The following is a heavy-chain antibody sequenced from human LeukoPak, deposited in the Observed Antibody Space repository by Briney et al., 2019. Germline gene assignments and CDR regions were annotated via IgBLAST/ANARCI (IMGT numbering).Heavy chain of an antibody. Sequence: SETLSLTCFVSGYAINIDYSWGWIRQSPGKGLEWIGVISPKGITYYNPSLRGRVTISVDTSKNQFSLKLSSVTAADTAVYYCAIGPPYAPGVLDVWGKGTTVTISS. D-gene: IGHD7-27*01. CDR2: ISPKGIT. CDR1: GYAINIDYS. V-gene: IGHV4-38-2*02. CDR3: AIGPPYAPGVLDV. J-gene: IGHJ6*04.